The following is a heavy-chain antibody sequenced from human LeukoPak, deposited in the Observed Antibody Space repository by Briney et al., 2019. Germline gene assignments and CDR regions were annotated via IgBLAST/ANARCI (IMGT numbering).Heavy chain of an antibody. CDR2: MNPNSGNT. CDR3: AKPHRGAYDYVWGSYRLYYFDY. Sequence: ASVKVSCKASGYTFTSYDINWVRQATGQGLEWMGWMNPNSGNTGYAQKFQGRVTMTRNTSISTAYMELSSLRSEDTAVYYCAKPHRGAYDYVWGSYRLYYFDYWGQGTLVTVSS. J-gene: IGHJ4*02. D-gene: IGHD3-16*02. V-gene: IGHV1-8*01. CDR1: GYTFTSYD.